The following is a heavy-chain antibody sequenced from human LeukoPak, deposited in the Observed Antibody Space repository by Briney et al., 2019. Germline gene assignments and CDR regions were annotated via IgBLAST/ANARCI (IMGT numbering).Heavy chain of an antibody. CDR2: INPNTGVT. J-gene: IGHJ6*02. V-gene: IGHV1-2*02. Sequence: GASVTVSCKASGYTFTGYYMHWVRQAPGQGLEWMGWINPNTGVTNYAQKFQGRVTLTRDTSIITAYMELTRLRSDDTAMYYCARDRTTVTTGYYGMDFRGQGTTLTVSS. D-gene: IGHD4-17*01. CDR1: GYTFTGYY. CDR3: ARDRTTVTTGYYGMDF.